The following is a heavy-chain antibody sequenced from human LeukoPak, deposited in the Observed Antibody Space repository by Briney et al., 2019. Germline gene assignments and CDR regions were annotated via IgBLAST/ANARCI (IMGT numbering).Heavy chain of an antibody. V-gene: IGHV4-38-2*02. Sequence: PSETLSLTCSVSGYSISNDYYGGWIRQSPEKGLEWLGSISHSGSTYYNPSLRSRVTISRDMPKNQFSLDLNSVTAADTAVYYCAGISTGSCFRHWGQGTLVTVSS. CDR3: AGISTGSCFRH. CDR1: GYSISNDYY. CDR2: ISHSGST. D-gene: IGHD4-17*01. J-gene: IGHJ1*01.